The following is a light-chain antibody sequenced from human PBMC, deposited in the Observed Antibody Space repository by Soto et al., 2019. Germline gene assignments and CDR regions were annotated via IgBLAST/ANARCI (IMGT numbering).Light chain of an antibody. V-gene: IGKV3-20*01. Sequence: EVILTQSPGTLSLSPGDRATLSCRASQSVSNNYLAWYQEKPGQAPRLLLFGSSDRATGIPDRFSGSGSGTDFTLTISRLEPEDFAVYYCQQYGSSPPYTFGQGTKLEIK. CDR2: GSS. CDR3: QQYGSSPPYT. J-gene: IGKJ2*01. CDR1: QSVSNNY.